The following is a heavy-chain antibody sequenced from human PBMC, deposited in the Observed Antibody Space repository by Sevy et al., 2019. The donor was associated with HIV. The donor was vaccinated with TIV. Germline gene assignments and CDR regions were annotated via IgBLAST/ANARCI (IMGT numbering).Heavy chain of an antibody. J-gene: IGHJ4*02. CDR2: INWNSDMI. D-gene: IGHD2-8*02. V-gene: IGHV3-9*01. Sequence: GGSLRLSCAASGFTFDDYAMHWVRQTPGRGLEWVSGINWNSDMIVYADSVKGRFTISRDNAKNSLYLQMNSLRAEDTAFYYGAKVDTVGVFAPDYWGQGTLVTVSS. CDR1: GFTFDDYA. CDR3: AKVDTVGVFAPDY.